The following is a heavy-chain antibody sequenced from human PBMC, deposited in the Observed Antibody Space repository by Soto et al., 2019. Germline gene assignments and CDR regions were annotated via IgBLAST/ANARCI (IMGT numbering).Heavy chain of an antibody. CDR3: AKDGASIFGVTNFDY. Sequence: EVQLLDSGGGLVQPGGSLRLSCAASGFTFSSYTMSWVLQAPGKGLEWVSGVSGSGDVTYYADSVKGRFTISRDNSKKTLYLQMNSLRAEDTAIYYCAKDGASIFGVTNFDYWGQGTLVTVSS. V-gene: IGHV3-23*01. J-gene: IGHJ4*02. CDR2: VSGSGDVT. CDR1: GFTFSSYT. D-gene: IGHD3-3*02.